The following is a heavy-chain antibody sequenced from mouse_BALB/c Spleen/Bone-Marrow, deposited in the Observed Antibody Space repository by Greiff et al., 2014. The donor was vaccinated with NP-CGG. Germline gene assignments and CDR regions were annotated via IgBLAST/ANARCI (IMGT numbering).Heavy chain of an antibody. D-gene: IGHD2-1*01. J-gene: IGHJ4*01. Sequence: VQLQQSGAELAKPGASVKMSCKASGYTFTNYYMHWVKQRPEQGLEWIGNIDPTTGNTKYDQKFQGKATITADTSSNTAYLQLSSLTSESTAVYYCAIYYGNYYAMDYWGQGTSVTVSA. V-gene: IGHV14-3*02. CDR2: IDPTTGNT. CDR3: AIYYGNYYAMDY. CDR1: GYTFTNYY.